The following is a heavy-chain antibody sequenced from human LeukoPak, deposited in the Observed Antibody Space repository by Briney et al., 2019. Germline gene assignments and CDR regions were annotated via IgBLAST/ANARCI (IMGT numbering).Heavy chain of an antibody. CDR3: ARVNDDYYDSSGFDY. Sequence: PSETLSLTCAVSGGSISSGGYSWSWIRQPPGKGLEWIGYIYHSGSTYYNPSLKSRVTISVDRSKNQFSLKLSSVTAADTAVYYCARVNDDYYDSSGFDYWGQGTLVTVSS. D-gene: IGHD3-22*01. V-gene: IGHV4-30-2*01. CDR1: GGSISSGGYS. J-gene: IGHJ4*02. CDR2: IYHSGST.